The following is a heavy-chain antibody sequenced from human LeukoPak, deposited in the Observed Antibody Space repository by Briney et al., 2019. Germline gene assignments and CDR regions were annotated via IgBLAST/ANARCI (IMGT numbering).Heavy chain of an antibody. J-gene: IGHJ4*02. V-gene: IGHV3-53*01. D-gene: IGHD3-10*01. CDR3: ASIIITMVWGVIIDYFDY. CDR1: GFTVSSNY. Sequence: GGSLRLSCAASGFTVSSNYMSWVRQAPGKGLEWVSVIYSGGSTYYADSVKGRFTISRDNSKNTLYLQMNSLRAEDTAVYYCASIIITMVWGVIIDYFDYWGQGTLVTVSS. CDR2: IYSGGST.